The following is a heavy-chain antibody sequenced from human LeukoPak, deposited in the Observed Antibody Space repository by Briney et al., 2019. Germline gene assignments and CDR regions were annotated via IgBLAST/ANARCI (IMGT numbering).Heavy chain of an antibody. Sequence: PSETLSLTCTVSGYSISSGYYWGWIRQPPGKGLEWIGSIYHSGNTYYNPSLKSRVTISADTSKNHISLKLSSVTAADTAVYYCARGRYSWNDVRFDYWGQGTLVTVSS. CDR1: GYSISSGYY. J-gene: IGHJ4*02. CDR3: ARGRYSWNDVRFDY. CDR2: IYHSGNT. V-gene: IGHV4-38-2*02. D-gene: IGHD1-20*01.